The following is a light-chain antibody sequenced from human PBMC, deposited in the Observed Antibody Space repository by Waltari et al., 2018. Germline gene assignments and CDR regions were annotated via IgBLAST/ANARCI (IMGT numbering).Light chain of an antibody. CDR2: AAS. J-gene: IGKJ4*01. Sequence: EIMFTPSPATLSLSPGERATLSCSASQSVYSYLAWYQQKPGQAPRLLIYAASSRATGVPARFSGSGSGTDFTLTISSLEPEDFAVYYGQQRGNWLRTFGGGTKVEIK. V-gene: IGKV3-11*01. CDR1: QSVYSY. CDR3: QQRGNWLRT.